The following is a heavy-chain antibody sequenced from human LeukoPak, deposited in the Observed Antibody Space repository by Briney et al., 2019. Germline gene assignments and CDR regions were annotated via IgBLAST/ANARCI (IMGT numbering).Heavy chain of an antibody. CDR2: IKQDGSAK. V-gene: IGHV3-7*01. CDR1: GFTFSSYW. J-gene: IGHJ6*02. Sequence: PGGSLRLSCAASGFTFSSYWMSWVRQAPGQGLEWVANIKQDGSAKYHVDSVKGRFTISRDNAKNSLYLQMNSLRAEDTAVYYCARERLAADYYYYGMDFWGQGTTVTVSS. D-gene: IGHD6-13*01. CDR3: ARERLAADYYYYGMDF.